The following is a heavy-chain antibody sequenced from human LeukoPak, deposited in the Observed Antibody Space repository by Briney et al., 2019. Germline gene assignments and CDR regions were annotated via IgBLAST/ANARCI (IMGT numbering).Heavy chain of an antibody. D-gene: IGHD2-8*02. J-gene: IGHJ4*02. V-gene: IGHV3-23*01. CDR3: ATYRQVLLPFES. CDR1: GFTFSTYG. CDR2: IFPSGGEI. Sequence: GGTLRLSCAASGFTFSTYGMGWVRQAPGKGLEWVSSIFPSGGEIHYADSVRGRFTIPRDNSKSTLSLQMNSLRAEDTAIYYCATYRQVLLPFESWGQGTLVTVSS.